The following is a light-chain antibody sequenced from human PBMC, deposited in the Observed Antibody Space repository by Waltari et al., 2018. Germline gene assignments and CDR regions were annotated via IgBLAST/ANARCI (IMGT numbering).Light chain of an antibody. CDR3: MQGTPWPLT. CDR2: KVS. V-gene: IGKV2-30*02. Sequence: DVVLTQSPLSLPVTLGQPASISCKSSQSLVHSDGNTYLAWFHQRPGQSPRRLIYKVSNRESGVPDRFSASGSGTDFTLKISRVEAEDVGVYYCMQGTPWPLTFGGGTKVGMK. J-gene: IGKJ4*01. CDR1: QSLVHSDGNTY.